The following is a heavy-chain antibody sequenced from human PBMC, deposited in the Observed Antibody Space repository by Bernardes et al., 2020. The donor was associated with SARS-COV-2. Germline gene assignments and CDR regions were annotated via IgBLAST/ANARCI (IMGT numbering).Heavy chain of an antibody. CDR3: ARDEYSRWSPWNYFDY. V-gene: IGHV3-48*03. D-gene: IGHD6-6*01. J-gene: IGHJ4*02. Sequence: GGSLRLSCAASGFTFSSYEMNWVRQAPGKGLEWVSYISSSGSTIYYADSVKGRFTISRDNAKNSLYLQMNSLRAEDTAVYYCARDEYSRWSPWNYFDYWGQGTLVTVSS. CDR1: GFTFSSYE. CDR2: ISSSGSTI.